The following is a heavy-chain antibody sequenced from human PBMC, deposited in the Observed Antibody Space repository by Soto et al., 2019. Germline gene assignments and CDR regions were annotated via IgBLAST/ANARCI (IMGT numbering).Heavy chain of an antibody. CDR1: GFTFSDNA. V-gene: IGHV3-23*01. J-gene: IGHJ6*02. Sequence: PGGSLRLSCGASGFTFSDNAMTWVRQAPGKGLEWVSSISDDGDSTYYADSVEGRFTISRDNSKNTLFLQMSSLGAEDTAVYYCAKSLSTAVNYGLDVWGQGTSVTVSS. CDR2: ISDDGDST. D-gene: IGHD2-2*01. CDR3: AKSLSTAVNYGLDV.